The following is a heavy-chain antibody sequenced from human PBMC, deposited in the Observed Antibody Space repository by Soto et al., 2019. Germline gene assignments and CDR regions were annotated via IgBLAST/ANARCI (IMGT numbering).Heavy chain of an antibody. J-gene: IGHJ4*02. D-gene: IGHD3-10*01. CDR3: TRGPRPISTGTGAY. CDR2: IYNDGTYS. V-gene: IGHV3-74*01. CDR1: GFIFKMYW. Sequence: VGSLRLSCAASGFIFKMYWMHWVRQGPGKGLVWISRIYNDGTYSDYADSVRGRFTISRDNVNDTLYLQMNNLRAEDSGLYYCTRGPRPISTGTGAYWGQGTQVTVSS.